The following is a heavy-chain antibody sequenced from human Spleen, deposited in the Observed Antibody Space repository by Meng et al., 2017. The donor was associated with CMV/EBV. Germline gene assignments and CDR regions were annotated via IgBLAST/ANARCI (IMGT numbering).Heavy chain of an antibody. D-gene: IGHD2-2*01. Sequence: ASVKVSCKASGYTFSDHYMNWVRQAPGQGLEWMGWISAYNGNTNYAQKLQGRVTMTTDTSTSTAYMELRSLRSDDTAVYYCARGSTSCFNCYYYYGMDVWGQGTTVTVSS. V-gene: IGHV1-18*04. CDR3: ARGSTSCFNCYYYYGMDV. CDR2: ISAYNGNT. CDR1: GYTFSDHY. J-gene: IGHJ6*02.